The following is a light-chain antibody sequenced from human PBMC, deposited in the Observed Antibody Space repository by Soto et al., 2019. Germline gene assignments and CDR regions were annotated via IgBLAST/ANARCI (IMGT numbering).Light chain of an antibody. CDR1: SGYSNYK. Sequence: QPVLTQPPSASASLGASVTLTCTLSSGYSNYKVDWYQQRPGKGPRFVMRVGTGGIVGPKGDGIPDRFSVLGSGLNRYLTIKNIQEEDESDYHCGADHGSGSNFVVFGGGTQLTVL. CDR2: VGTGGIVG. CDR3: GADHGSGSNFVV. J-gene: IGLJ2*01. V-gene: IGLV9-49*01.